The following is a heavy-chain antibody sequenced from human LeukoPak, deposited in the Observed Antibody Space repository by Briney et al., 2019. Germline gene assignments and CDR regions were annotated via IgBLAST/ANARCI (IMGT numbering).Heavy chain of an antibody. CDR3: AKRADYGLDV. CDR1: GGSIRSYH. J-gene: IGHJ6*02. Sequence: SETLSLTCTVSGGSIRSYHWSWIRQPPGRGLEWIGYIYYSGSTDYNPSLKSRVTISVDTSKNEFSLKLSSVTAADTAVYYCAKRADYGLDVWGQGTTVTVSS. V-gene: IGHV4-59*01. CDR2: IYYSGST.